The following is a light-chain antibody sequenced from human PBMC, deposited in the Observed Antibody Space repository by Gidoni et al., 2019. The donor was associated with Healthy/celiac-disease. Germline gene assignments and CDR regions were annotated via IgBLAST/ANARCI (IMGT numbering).Light chain of an antibody. Sequence: QAVLTQPSSLSASPGASASLTCTLRSGINVGTYRIYWYQQKPGSPPKYLLRYKSYSDKQQGSGVPSRFSGSTDASANAGILLISGLQSEDEADYDCMIWHSTAWVFGGGTKLTVL. V-gene: IGLV5-45*03. CDR1: SGINVGTYR. CDR3: MIWHSTAWV. CDR2: YKSYSDK. J-gene: IGLJ3*02.